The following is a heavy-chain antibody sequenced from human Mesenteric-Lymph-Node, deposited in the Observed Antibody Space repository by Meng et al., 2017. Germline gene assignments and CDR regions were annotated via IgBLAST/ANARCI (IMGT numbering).Heavy chain of an antibody. CDR3: ARGGYYSFDY. J-gene: IGHJ4*02. D-gene: IGHD5-18*01. Sequence: QLQLQESCPGLVKPSVTLSHIGPVSGGSISSVYWWTWVRQSPGKVLEWIGEIYHSGRTNYNPSLKSRVTISVDKSKNQFSLKLTSVTAADTAVYYCARGGYYSFDYWGQGTLVTVSS. V-gene: IGHV4-4*02. CDR2: IYHSGRT. CDR1: GGSISSVYW.